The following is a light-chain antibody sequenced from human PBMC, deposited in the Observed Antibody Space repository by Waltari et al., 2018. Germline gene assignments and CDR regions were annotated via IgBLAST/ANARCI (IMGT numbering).Light chain of an antibody. CDR3: MQALQTPLT. CDR1: QSLLHSNGYNY. J-gene: IGKJ4*01. V-gene: IGKV2-28*01. Sequence: DIVMTQSPLSLPVTPGEPASISCRSSQSLLHSNGYNYLDWYLQKQGQSPQLLIYLGSNRASGVPDRFSGSGSGTDFTLKISRVEAEDVGVYYCMQALQTPLTFGGGTKVEIK. CDR2: LGS.